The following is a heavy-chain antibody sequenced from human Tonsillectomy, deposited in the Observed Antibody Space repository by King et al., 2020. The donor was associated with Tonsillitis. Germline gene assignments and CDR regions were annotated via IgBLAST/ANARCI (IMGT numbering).Heavy chain of an antibody. V-gene: IGHV3-23*04. CDR1: GFTFSSYA. Sequence: VQLVECGGGVVQPGGSLRLSCAASGFTFSSYAMSGVRQAPGKGREWVSAISGSGGSTYYAGSVKGRFTISRDNSKNTLYLQMNSLRAEDTAVYYCAKDSSGSYLRAFDLWGQGTMVTVSS. J-gene: IGHJ3*01. CDR2: ISGSGGST. CDR3: AKDSSGSYLRAFDL. D-gene: IGHD3-22*01.